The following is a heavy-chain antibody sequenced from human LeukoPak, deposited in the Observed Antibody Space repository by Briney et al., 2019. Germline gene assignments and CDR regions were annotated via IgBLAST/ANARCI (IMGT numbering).Heavy chain of an antibody. CDR2: FFQGGRT. CDR3: ARVVNVPKFIDS. J-gene: IGHJ4*02. CDR1: GSSFYLSYY. V-gene: IGHV4-38-2*02. D-gene: IGHD3-10*02. Sequence: SETLSLTCTVSGSSFYLSYYWAGLRQAPGRGLGWIGTFFQGGRTFYKASLERRVTISQDMSNTRFFLNLTAMPAADTALYFCARVVNVPKFIDSWGQGTLVTVSS.